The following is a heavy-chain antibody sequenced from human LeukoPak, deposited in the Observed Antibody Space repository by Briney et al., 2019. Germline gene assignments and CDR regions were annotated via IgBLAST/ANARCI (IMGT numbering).Heavy chain of an antibody. D-gene: IGHD2-2*01. V-gene: IGHV3-33*01. CDR2: IWYDGSNK. CDR1: GFTFSSYG. CDR3: ALDPLVVPDDYYYYGMDV. Sequence: SGGSLRLSCAASGFTFSSYGMHWVRQAPGKGLEWVAVIWYDGSNKYYADSVKGRFTISRDNSKNSLYLQMNSLRAEDTAVYYCALDPLVVPDDYYYYGMDVWGKGTTVTVSS. J-gene: IGHJ6*04.